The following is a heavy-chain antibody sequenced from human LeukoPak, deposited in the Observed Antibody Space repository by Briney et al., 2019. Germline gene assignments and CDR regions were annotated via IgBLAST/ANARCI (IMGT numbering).Heavy chain of an antibody. Sequence: SETLSLTCTVSGGYISSYYWSWIRQPPGKGLEWIGYMSHSGSTNYSPSLKSRVTISLDTSKNQFSLKLTSVTPADTAVYYCARGRTSFDYWGQGTLVTVSS. CDR2: MSHSGST. J-gene: IGHJ4*02. CDR3: ARGRTSFDY. D-gene: IGHD4/OR15-4a*01. V-gene: IGHV4-59*01. CDR1: GGYISSYY.